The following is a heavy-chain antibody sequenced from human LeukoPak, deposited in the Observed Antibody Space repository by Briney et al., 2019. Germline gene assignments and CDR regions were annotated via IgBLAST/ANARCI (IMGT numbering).Heavy chain of an antibody. V-gene: IGHV1-69*05. J-gene: IGHJ4*02. Sequence: SVKVSCKTSGATFSSYAISWVRQTPGQGLEWMGAIIPIFGTANYAQKFQGRVTITTNESTSTAYMELSSLRSEDTAVYYCARGTRVRGRYYFDYWGEGTLVTVSS. CDR2: IIPIFGTA. D-gene: IGHD3-10*01. CDR3: ARGTRVRGRYYFDY. CDR1: GATFSSYA.